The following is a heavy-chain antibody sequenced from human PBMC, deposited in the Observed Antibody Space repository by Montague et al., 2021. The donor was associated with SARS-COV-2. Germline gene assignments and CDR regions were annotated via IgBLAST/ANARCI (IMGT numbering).Heavy chain of an antibody. Sequence: TLSLTCAVYSGSLSGYYWSWIRQAPGKGLEWLARIDWDDDKYYSTSLKTRLTISKDTSKNQVVLTMTNMNPADTATYYCARNGVEFRGSEKYYSGNWLDPWGQGTLVTVSS. D-gene: IGHD3-10*01. CDR2: IDWDDDK. V-gene: IGHV2-70*11. J-gene: IGHJ5*02. CDR1: SGSLSGYY. CDR3: ARNGVEFRGSEKYYSGNWLDP.